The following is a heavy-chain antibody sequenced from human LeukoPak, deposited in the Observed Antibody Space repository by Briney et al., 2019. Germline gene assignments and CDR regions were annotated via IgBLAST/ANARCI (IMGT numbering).Heavy chain of an antibody. Sequence: SETLSLTCTVSGGSISSYYWSWLRQPPGKGLEWIGYIYYSGSTNYNPSLKSRVTISVDTSKNQFSLKLSSVTAADTAVYYCARGQQLDWAFDIWSQGTMVTVSS. CDR2: IYYSGST. D-gene: IGHD6-13*01. V-gene: IGHV4-59*01. J-gene: IGHJ3*02. CDR3: ARGQQLDWAFDI. CDR1: GGSISSYY.